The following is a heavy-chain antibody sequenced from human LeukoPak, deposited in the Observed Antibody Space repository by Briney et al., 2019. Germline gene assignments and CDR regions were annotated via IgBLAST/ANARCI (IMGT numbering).Heavy chain of an antibody. CDR2: INWNGGST. V-gene: IGHV3-20*04. Sequence: GGSLRLSCAASGFTFSSYAMSWVRQAPGKGLEWVSGINWNGGSTGYADSVKGRFTISRDNAKNSLYLQMNSLRAEDTALYYCARRDIVVVPASILGAFDIWGQGTMVTVSS. D-gene: IGHD2-2*02. J-gene: IGHJ3*02. CDR1: GFTFSSYA. CDR3: ARRDIVVVPASILGAFDI.